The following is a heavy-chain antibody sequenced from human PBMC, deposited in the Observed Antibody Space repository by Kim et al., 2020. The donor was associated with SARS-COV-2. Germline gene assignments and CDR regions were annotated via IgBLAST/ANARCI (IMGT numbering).Heavy chain of an antibody. D-gene: IGHD3-22*01. CDR3: ARDPRADSSGSKRGLSLED. CDR2: ISSSGSTI. Sequence: GGSLRLSCAASGFTFSDYYMSWIRQAQGKGLEWVSYISSSGSTIYYADSVKGRFTISRDNAKNSLYLQMNSLRAEDTAVYYCARDPRADSSGSKRGLSLEDWGQGTLVTVSS. V-gene: IGHV3-11*01. CDR1: GFTFSDYY. J-gene: IGHJ4*02.